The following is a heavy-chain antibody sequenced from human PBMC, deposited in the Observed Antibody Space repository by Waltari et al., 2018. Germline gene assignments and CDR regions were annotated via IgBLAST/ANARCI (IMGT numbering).Heavy chain of an antibody. V-gene: IGHV3-30*02. CDR2: IRYDGSNK. J-gene: IGHJ3*02. CDR3: AKDGPRVARELGAFDI. D-gene: IGHD3-10*01. Sequence: QVQLVESGGGVVQPGGSLRLSCAASGFTFSSYGMHWVRQAPGKGLEWVACIRYDGSNKYYADSVKGRFTISRDNSKNTLYLQMNSLRAEDTAVYYCAKDGPRVARELGAFDIWGQGTMVTVSS. CDR1: GFTFSSYG.